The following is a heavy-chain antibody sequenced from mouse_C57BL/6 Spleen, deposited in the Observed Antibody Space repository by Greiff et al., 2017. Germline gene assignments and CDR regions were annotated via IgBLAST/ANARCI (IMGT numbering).Heavy chain of an antibody. J-gene: IGHJ2*01. CDR3: ARASYYSYYFDY. Sequence: EVMLVESEGGLVQPGSSMKLSCTASGFTFSDYYMAWVRQVPEKGLEWVANINYDGSSTYYLDSLKSRFIISRDNAKNILYLQMSSLKSEDTATYYCARASYYSYYFDYWGQGTTLTVSS. CDR2: INYDGSST. D-gene: IGHD1-1*01. CDR1: GFTFSDYY. V-gene: IGHV5-16*01.